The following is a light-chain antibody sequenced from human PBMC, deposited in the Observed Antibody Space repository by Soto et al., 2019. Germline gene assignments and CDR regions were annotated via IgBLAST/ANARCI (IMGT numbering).Light chain of an antibody. Sequence: QAVVTQPPSASGSPGQSVTISCTGTSSDVGGYNYVSWYQQHPGKAPKLMIYEVSKRPSGVPDRFSCSKSGNTASLTVSGLQAEDEADYYCSSYAGSNNFVVFGGGTKLTVL. CDR3: SSYAGSNNFVV. J-gene: IGLJ2*01. CDR2: EVS. V-gene: IGLV2-8*01. CDR1: SSDVGGYNY.